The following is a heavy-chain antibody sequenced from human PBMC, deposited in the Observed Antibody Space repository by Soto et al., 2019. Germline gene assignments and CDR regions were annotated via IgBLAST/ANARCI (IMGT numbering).Heavy chain of an antibody. D-gene: IGHD2-2*01. CDR2: SSSNGDST. CDR1: GFTIITYA. V-gene: IGHV3-64D*06. CDR3: VKDRYVDY. Sequence: GGSLRLSCSVSGFTIITYAMHWVRQAPGKGLEYVASSSSNGDSTYYADSVKGRFTISRDNSKNTLYLQMSSLRAEDTALYYCVKDRYVDYWGQGILVTVSS. J-gene: IGHJ4*02.